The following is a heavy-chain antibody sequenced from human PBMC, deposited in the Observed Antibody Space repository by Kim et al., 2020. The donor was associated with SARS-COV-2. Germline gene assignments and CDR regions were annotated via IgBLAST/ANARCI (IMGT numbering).Heavy chain of an antibody. D-gene: IGHD2-21*01. J-gene: IGHJ4*02. CDR3: ARVCSGECWHFDS. Sequence: SETLSLTCAVYGGSFSDYYWNWIRQAPGKGLEWIGEINHSGTTKYNPSLKSRVAISVDTSKNQFSLKLRSVTAADTAVYYCARVCSGECWHFDSWGQGTLVTVSS. CDR1: GGSFSDYY. V-gene: IGHV4-34*01. CDR2: INHSGTT.